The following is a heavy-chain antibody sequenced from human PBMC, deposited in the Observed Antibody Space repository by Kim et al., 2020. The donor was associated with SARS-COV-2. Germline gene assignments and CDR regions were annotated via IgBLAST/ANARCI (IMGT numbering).Heavy chain of an antibody. CDR3: ARGDDIVVVVAATSGGLS. CDR1: GYSISSGYY. Sequence: SETLSLTCTVSGYSISSGYYWGWIRQPPGKGLEWIGSIYHSGSTYYNPSLKSRVTISVDTSKNQFSLKLSSVTAADTAVYYCARGDDIVVVVAATSGGLSWGQGTLVTVSS. CDR2: IYHSGST. J-gene: IGHJ5*02. D-gene: IGHD2-15*01. V-gene: IGHV4-38-2*02.